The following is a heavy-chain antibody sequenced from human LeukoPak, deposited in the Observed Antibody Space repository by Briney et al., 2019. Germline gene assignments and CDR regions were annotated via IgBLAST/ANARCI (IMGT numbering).Heavy chain of an antibody. V-gene: IGHV3-7*01. Sequence: GGSLRPSCAASGFTFSSYWMSWVRQAPGKGLEWVANIKQDGSEKYYVDSVKGRFTISRDNAKNSLYLQMNSLRAEDTAVYYCARDSPVDTAMVLFDYWGQGTLVTVSS. J-gene: IGHJ4*02. CDR2: IKQDGSEK. CDR1: GFTFSSYW. CDR3: ARDSPVDTAMVLFDY. D-gene: IGHD5-18*01.